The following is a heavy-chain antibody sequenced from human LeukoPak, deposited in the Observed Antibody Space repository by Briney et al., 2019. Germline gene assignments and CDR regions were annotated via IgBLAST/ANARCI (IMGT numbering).Heavy chain of an antibody. CDR3: ARQVGTDRFFDF. J-gene: IGHJ4*02. CDR1: GYTFTRYW. D-gene: IGHD1-26*01. V-gene: IGHV5-51*01. CDR2: IYPGDSDT. Sequence: HVESLKLSCQASGYTFTRYWIGWVRQMPGKGLEWIGIIYPGDSDTSYTPSFQGHVTISADKSRATAYLQWSRLGASDTALYYCARQVGTDRFFDFWGQGTVVTVSS.